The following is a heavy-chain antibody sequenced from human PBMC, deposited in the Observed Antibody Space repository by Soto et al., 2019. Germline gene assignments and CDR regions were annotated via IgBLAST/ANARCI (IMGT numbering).Heavy chain of an antibody. CDR1: GFTFSSYG. V-gene: IGHV3-33*01. J-gene: IGHJ5*02. CDR3: ARSGNWNDVDWFDP. D-gene: IGHD1-1*01. Sequence: QVQLVESGGGVVQPGRSLRLSCAASGFTFSSYGMQWVRQAPGKGLEWVAVIWYDGSNKYYADSVKGRFTISRDNSKNTLYLQMNSLRAEDTAVYYCARSGNWNDVDWFDPWGQGTLVTVSS. CDR2: IWYDGSNK.